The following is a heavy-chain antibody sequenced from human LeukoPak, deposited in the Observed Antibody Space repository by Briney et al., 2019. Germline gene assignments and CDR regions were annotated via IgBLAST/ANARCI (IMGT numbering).Heavy chain of an antibody. Sequence: ASVRVSCKASGYTFTSYGISWMRQAPGQGPEWMAWINPDSGDTNYAHKFQGRVTLTTDTSISTAYMELRSLRSDDTAIYYCARVMWGATAFDYWGQGTLVTVSS. V-gene: IGHV1-18*01. CDR3: ARVMWGATAFDY. CDR2: INPDSGDT. D-gene: IGHD1-26*01. CDR1: GYTFTSYG. J-gene: IGHJ4*02.